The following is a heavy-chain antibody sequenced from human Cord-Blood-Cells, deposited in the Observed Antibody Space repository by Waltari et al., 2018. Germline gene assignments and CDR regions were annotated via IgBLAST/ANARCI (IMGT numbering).Heavy chain of an antibody. CDR2: INHSGST. CDR1: GGSFSGYY. CDR3: ARRNYYDSSGSFDP. Sequence: QVQLQQWGAGLLKPSETLSLACAVCGGSFSGYYWSWIRQPPGKGLEWIGEINHSGSTNYNPSLKSRVTISVDTSKNQFSLKLSSVTAADTAVYYCARRNYYDSSGSFDPWGQGTLVTVSS. D-gene: IGHD3-22*01. J-gene: IGHJ5*02. V-gene: IGHV4-34*01.